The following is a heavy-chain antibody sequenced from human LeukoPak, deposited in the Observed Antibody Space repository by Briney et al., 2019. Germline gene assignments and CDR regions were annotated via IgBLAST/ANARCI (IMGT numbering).Heavy chain of an antibody. Sequence: PGGSLRLSCAASGFTFSSFSMNWVRQAPGKGLDWVSSISTDSTYIYYADSVKGRFTISRDNAKNSLYLQMNSLRADDTAVYYCARETFGSGSWSYWGQGTLVTVSS. D-gene: IGHD6-13*01. V-gene: IGHV3-21*04. CDR2: ISTDSTYI. CDR1: GFTFSSFS. J-gene: IGHJ4*02. CDR3: ARETFGSGSWSY.